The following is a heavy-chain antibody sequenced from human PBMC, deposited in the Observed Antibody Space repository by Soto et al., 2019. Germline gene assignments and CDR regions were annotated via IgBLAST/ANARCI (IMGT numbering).Heavy chain of an antibody. V-gene: IGHV1-8*01. J-gene: IGHJ6*03. CDR3: GRVRHPYCSSTSCYDMDV. D-gene: IGHD2-2*01. CDR1: GYTFTSYD. Sequence: ASVKVSCKASGYTFTSYDINWVRQATGQGLEWMGWMKPNSGNTGYAQKYQGRVNMTKNTSISTTYMELSSLRSEDTAVYYNGRVRHPYCSSTSCYDMDVWGKGTTVTVSS. CDR2: MKPNSGNT.